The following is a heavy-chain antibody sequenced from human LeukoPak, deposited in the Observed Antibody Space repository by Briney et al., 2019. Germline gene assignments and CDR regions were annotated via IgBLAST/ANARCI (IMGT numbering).Heavy chain of an antibody. Sequence: SETLSLTCTVSGGSINSYYWSWIRQPAGKGLEWIGRIYSDGSTNYNPSLQSRVTMSVDTSKNQFSLKLSSVTAADTAVYYCARNVGYNWFGPWGQGTLVTVSS. J-gene: IGHJ5*02. CDR3: ARNVGYNWFGP. V-gene: IGHV4-4*07. CDR1: GGSINSYY. D-gene: IGHD3-10*01. CDR2: IYSDGST.